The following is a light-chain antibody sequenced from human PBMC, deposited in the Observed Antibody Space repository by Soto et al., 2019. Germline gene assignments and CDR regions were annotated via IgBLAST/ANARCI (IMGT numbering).Light chain of an antibody. CDR2: GVS. Sequence: QAVVTQPASVSGSPGQSITISCTGTISDFVVYNYVSWYQQHPGKAPKLMIYGVSNRPSGVSNRFSGSKSGNTASLTISGLQADDEADYYCSSHTISSALQVFGTGTKLTVI. CDR3: SSHTISSALQV. CDR1: ISDFVVYNY. V-gene: IGLV2-14*01. J-gene: IGLJ1*01.